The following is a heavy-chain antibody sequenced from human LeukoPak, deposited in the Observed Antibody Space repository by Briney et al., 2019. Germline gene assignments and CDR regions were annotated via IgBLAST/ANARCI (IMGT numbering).Heavy chain of an antibody. CDR2: ISGSGGST. V-gene: IGHV3-23*01. CDR1: GFTFSNYG. CDR3: AKDRGTNGVWNWLDP. D-gene: IGHD2-8*01. Sequence: GGSLRLSCAASGFTFSNYGMSWVRQAPGKGLEWVSAISGSGGSTYYADSVKGRFTISRDNSKNTLYLQVNSLRAEDTAVYYCAKDRGTNGVWNWLDPWGQGTLVTVSS. J-gene: IGHJ5*02.